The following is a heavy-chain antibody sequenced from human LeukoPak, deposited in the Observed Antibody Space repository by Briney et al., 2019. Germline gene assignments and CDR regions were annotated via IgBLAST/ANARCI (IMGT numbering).Heavy chain of an antibody. CDR3: ARDDLQYGPVGEMDV. CDR1: SGSISSYY. Sequence: PSETLSLTCTVSSGSISSYYWSWLRQPAGKGLEWIGRIYTSGSTNYNPSLKSRVTMSVDTSKNQFSLKLSSVTAADTAVYYCARDDLQYGPVGEMDVWGKGTTVTVSS. D-gene: IGHD4-11*01. CDR2: IYTSGST. J-gene: IGHJ6*04. V-gene: IGHV4-4*07.